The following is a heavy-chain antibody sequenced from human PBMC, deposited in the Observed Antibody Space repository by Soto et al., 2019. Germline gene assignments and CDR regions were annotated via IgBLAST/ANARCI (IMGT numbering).Heavy chain of an antibody. V-gene: IGHV4-61*08. CDR3: VTSLNYDFWRDGGRHYYFDY. CDR2: IYYSGGT. Sequence: TLSLTCTVSGAALSSGGYFYTWVRQPPGKGLEWLGYIYYSGGTNYNPSLKSRVTISLDKSKSQFSLRLSSVTAADTAVYFCVTSLNYDFWRDGGRHYYFDYWGQGTLVTVPQ. J-gene: IGHJ4*02. CDR1: GAALSSGGYF. D-gene: IGHD3-3*01.